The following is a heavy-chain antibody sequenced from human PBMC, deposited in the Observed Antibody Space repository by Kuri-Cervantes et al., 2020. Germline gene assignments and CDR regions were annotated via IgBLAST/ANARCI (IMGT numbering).Heavy chain of an antibody. Sequence: ESLKISCAVYGGSFSGYYWSWIRQPPGKGLEWIGEINHSGSTNYNPSLKSRVTISVDTSKNQFSLKLSSVTAADTAVYYCARTRPHVDYWGQGTLVTVSS. CDR3: ARTRPHVDY. CDR2: INHSGST. CDR1: GGSFSGYY. J-gene: IGHJ4*02. V-gene: IGHV4-34*01.